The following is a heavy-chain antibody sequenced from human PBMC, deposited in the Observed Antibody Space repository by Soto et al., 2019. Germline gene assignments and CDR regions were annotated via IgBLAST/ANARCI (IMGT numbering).Heavy chain of an antibody. CDR3: TIMVRPKIWFDP. D-gene: IGHD3-10*01. Sequence: PSETLSLTCTVSGGSISSYYWSWIRQPPGKGLEWIGYIYYSGSTNYNPSLKSRVTISVDTSKNQFSLKLSSVTAADTAVYYCTIMVRPKIWFDPWGQGTLVTVS. CDR1: GGSISSYY. J-gene: IGHJ5*02. V-gene: IGHV4-59*01. CDR2: IYYSGST.